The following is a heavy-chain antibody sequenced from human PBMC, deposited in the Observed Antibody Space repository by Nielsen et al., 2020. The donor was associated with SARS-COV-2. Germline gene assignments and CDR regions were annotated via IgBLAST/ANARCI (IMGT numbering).Heavy chain of an antibody. J-gene: IGHJ6*02. CDR3: ATPTCTSCYTDELSARAFYYYYGMDV. Sequence: ASVKVSCKASGYTFTSYYINWVRQAPGQGLEWMGFINPSGGSTSFAQKFQGRVTMTRDTSTSTVYMELSSLRSEDTAVYYCATPTCTSCYTDELSARAFYYYYGMDVWGQGTTVTVSS. CDR1: GYTFTSYY. D-gene: IGHD2-2*02. V-gene: IGHV1-46*01. CDR2: INPSGGST.